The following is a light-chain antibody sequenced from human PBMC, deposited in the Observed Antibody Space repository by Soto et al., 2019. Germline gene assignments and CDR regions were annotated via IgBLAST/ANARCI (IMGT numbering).Light chain of an antibody. V-gene: IGKV3-15*01. Sequence: EIVMTQSPATLSVSPGERATLSCRASQSVSSNLAWYQQKPGQAPRLLMYGISTRATGIPARFSGSGSGTEFTLTISSQQSEDFAIYYCHQHNNSPLTFGGGTKVEIK. CDR1: QSVSSN. J-gene: IGKJ4*01. CDR2: GIS. CDR3: HQHNNSPLT.